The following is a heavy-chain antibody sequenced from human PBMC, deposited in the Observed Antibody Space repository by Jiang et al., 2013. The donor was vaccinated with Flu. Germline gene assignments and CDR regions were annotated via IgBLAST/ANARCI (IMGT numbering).Heavy chain of an antibody. Sequence: VQLVESGGGLVQPGGSLRLSCAASGFTFSTYDMHWVRQATGKGLEWVSAIGTDGEADYPGSVKGRFAISREDAKNSLYLQMNSLRAEDTAVYYCARQRKQLVGASYYYYGMDVWGQGTTVTVSS. CDR3: ARQRKQLVGASYYYYGMDV. V-gene: IGHV3-13*04. CDR2: IGTDGEA. CDR1: GFTFSTYD. D-gene: IGHD6-13*01. J-gene: IGHJ6*02.